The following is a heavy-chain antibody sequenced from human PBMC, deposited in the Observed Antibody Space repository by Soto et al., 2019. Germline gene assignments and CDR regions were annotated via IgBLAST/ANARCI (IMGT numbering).Heavy chain of an antibody. CDR3: ARDAEYYGSGSYYDAFDI. D-gene: IGHD3-10*01. J-gene: IGHJ3*02. CDR1: GGSISSNY. V-gene: IGHV4-59*01. Sequence: QVQLQESGPGLVKPSETLSLTCTVSGGSISSNYWSWIRQPPGKGLEWIGYIYYSGSTNYNPSLKCRVTISVDTSKNQISLRLSSVTAADTAVYYCARDAEYYGSGSYYDAFDIWGKGTMVTVSS. CDR2: IYYSGST.